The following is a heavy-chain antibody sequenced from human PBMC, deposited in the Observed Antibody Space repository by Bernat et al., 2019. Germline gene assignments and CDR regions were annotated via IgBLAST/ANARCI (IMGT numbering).Heavy chain of an antibody. CDR1: GGSISRGGYY. CDR2: IYYSGST. V-gene: IGHV4-31*03. CDR3: VRGAGDGGRVGATTDDY. D-gene: IGHD1-26*01. Sequence: QVQLQESGPGLVKPSQTLSLTCSVSGGSISRGGYYWSWIRQHPGKGLEWIGYIYYSGSTHYNPSLKSRVTISVDTSKDQFSLKLSSVTAADTAVYYCVRGAGDGGRVGATTDDYWGQGTLVTVSS. J-gene: IGHJ4*02.